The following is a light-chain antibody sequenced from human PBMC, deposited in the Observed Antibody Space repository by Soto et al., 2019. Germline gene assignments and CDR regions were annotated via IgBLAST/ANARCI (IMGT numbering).Light chain of an antibody. J-gene: IGLJ1*01. CDR2: EVS. CDR3: CSYAGSHYV. CDR1: SSDVGSYNL. V-gene: IGLV2-23*02. Sequence: QSVLTQPASVSGSPVQSITISCTGTSSDVGSYNLVSWYQQHPGKAPKLMIYEVSKRPSGVSNRFSDSKSGNTASLTISGLQAEDEADYYCCSYAGSHYVFGTGTKVTVL.